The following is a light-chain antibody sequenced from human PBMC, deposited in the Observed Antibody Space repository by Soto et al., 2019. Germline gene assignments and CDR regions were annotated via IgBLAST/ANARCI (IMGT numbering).Light chain of an antibody. Sequence: DIQMTQSPSSLSASVGDRATITCRASQTINSYLNWYQQKPGKAPKLLIYASSSLQSGVPSRFSGSGSGTDFTLTISSLQPEDFATYYCQQSYSTPRTFGPGTKLKIK. CDR3: QQSYSTPRT. V-gene: IGKV1-39*01. CDR2: ASS. J-gene: IGKJ2*01. CDR1: QTINSY.